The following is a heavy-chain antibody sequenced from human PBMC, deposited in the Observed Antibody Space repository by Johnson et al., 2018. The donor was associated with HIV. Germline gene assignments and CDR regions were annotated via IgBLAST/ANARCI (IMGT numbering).Heavy chain of an antibody. CDR2: ISYDGSNK. CDR3: ARLRITMVRGGPDAFDI. J-gene: IGHJ3*02. Sequence: QVQLVESGGGLVQPGGSLRLSCAASGFTFSSYGMHWVRQAPGKGLEWVAVISYDGSNKYYADSVKGRFTISRDNSKNTLYLQMNSLRPEDTAVYYCARLRITMVRGGPDAFDIWGQGIMVTVSS. CDR1: GFTFSSYG. D-gene: IGHD3-10*01. V-gene: IGHV3-30*03.